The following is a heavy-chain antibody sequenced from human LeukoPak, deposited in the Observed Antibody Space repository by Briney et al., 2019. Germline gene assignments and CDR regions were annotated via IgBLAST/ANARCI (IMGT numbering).Heavy chain of an antibody. V-gene: IGHV3-48*03. CDR3: AKEWLQFPDY. J-gene: IGHJ4*02. Sequence: GGSLRLSCTASGFTFSSYEMNWVRQAPGKGLEWVSYISSSGSTIYYADYVKGRFTISRDNAKNSLYLQMNSLRAEDTAVYYCAKEWLQFPDYWGQGTLVTVSS. CDR2: ISSSGSTI. CDR1: GFTFSSYE. D-gene: IGHD5-12*01.